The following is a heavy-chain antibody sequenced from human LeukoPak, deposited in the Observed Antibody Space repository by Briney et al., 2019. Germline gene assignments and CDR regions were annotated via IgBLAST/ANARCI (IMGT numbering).Heavy chain of an antibody. J-gene: IGHJ4*02. D-gene: IGHD3-22*01. CDR2: IKSKTDGGTT. CDR1: GFTFSNAW. V-gene: IGHV3-15*01. Sequence: GGSLRLSCAASGFTFSNAWMSWVRQAPGKGLEWVGRIKSKTDGGTTDYAAPVKGRFTISRDDSKNTLYLQMNSLKTEDTAVYCCTTGEITMIVGRGDYWSQGTLVTVSS. CDR3: TTGEITMIVGRGDY.